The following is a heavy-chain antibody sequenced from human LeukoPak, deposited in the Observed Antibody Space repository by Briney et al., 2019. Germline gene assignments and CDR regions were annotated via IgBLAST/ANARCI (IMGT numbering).Heavy chain of an antibody. D-gene: IGHD3-22*01. CDR2: INPNSGGT. J-gene: IGHJ4*02. CDR1: GYTFTGYY. V-gene: IGHV1-2*02. Sequence: ASVKVSCKASGYTFTGYYMHWVRQAPGQGLEWMGWINPNSGGTNYAQEFQDRVTVTRDTSITTAYMELTKVTSDDTALYYCARGSYSDSSGYLTYWGQGTLVTVSS. CDR3: ARGSYSDSSGYLTY.